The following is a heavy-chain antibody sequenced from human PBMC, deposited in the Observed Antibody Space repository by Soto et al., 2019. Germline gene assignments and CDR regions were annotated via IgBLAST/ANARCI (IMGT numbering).Heavy chain of an antibody. Sequence: EVQLVESGGGLVKPGGSLRLSCAASGFIFSSYTMNWVRQAPGQGLEWVSSISASSTYMYYADSLKGRFTISRGNAYNSLYLQMNILRAEDTAVYYCARGWLRDPWMYWGQGTLVTVSS. D-gene: IGHD5-12*01. V-gene: IGHV3-21*01. CDR2: ISASSTYM. CDR3: ARGWLRDPWMY. CDR1: GFIFSSYT. J-gene: IGHJ4*02.